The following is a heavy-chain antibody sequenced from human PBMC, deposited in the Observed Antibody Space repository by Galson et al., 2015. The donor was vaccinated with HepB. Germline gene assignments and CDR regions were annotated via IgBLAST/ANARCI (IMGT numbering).Heavy chain of an antibody. CDR3: ARSIPYTSSGEY. CDR2: MNTYGSHI. D-gene: IGHD6-6*01. CDR1: GFTFTDYS. V-gene: IGHV3-21*01. J-gene: IGHJ4*01. Sequence: SLRLSCAASGFTFTDYSMNWLRQAPGKGLEWVSSMNTYGSHIYYAESVKGRFTISRDNAKNSLYLQMNCLRAEDTAVYYCARSIPYTSSGEYWGHGTLVTVS.